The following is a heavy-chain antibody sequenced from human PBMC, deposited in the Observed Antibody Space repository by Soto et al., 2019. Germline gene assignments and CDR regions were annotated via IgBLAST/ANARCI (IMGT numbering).Heavy chain of an antibody. D-gene: IGHD6-19*01. Sequence: ILSLSCVISGDSVSSNSAAWNWIRQSPSRGLEWLGRTYYRSKWYNDYAVSVKSRITINPDTSKNQFSLQLNSVTPEDTAVYYCARQYYVHGWLVTTEHFDYWGQGTLVTVSS. CDR1: GDSVSSNSAA. J-gene: IGHJ4*02. V-gene: IGHV6-1*01. CDR2: TYYRSKWYN. CDR3: ARQYYVHGWLVTTEHFDY.